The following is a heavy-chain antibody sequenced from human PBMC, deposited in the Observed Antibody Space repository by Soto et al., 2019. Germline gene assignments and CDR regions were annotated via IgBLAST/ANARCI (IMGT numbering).Heavy chain of an antibody. CDR3: VREGGSLAFDS. CDR2: ISYTSTTI. V-gene: IGHV3-48*03. Sequence: EVQLVASGGDLVPPGGSLRLSCAVSGLTFSTDEMNWVRQAPGKGLEWLAYISYTSTTIKYADSVKGRFAVSRDNAKKSLYLQMNNLRVADTAIYYCVREGGSLAFDSWGQGTLVTVSS. CDR1: GLTFSTDE. J-gene: IGHJ4*02. D-gene: IGHD1-1*01.